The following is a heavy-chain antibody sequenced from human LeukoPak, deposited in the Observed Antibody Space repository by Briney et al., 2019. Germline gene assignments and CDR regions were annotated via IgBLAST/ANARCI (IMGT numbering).Heavy chain of an antibody. Sequence: GASVTVSFKSSGGTFSSYAISWVRQAPGQGLEWMGRIIPILGIANYAQKFQGRVTITADKSTSTAYMELSSLRSEDTAVYYCARDPLADRYSSGWVPWGQGTLVTVSS. CDR1: GGTFSSYA. D-gene: IGHD6-19*01. CDR3: ARDPLADRYSSGWVP. V-gene: IGHV1-69*04. CDR2: IIPILGIA. J-gene: IGHJ5*02.